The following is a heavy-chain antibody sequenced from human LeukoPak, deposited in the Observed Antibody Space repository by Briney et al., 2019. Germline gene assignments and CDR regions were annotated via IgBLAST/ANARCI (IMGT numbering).Heavy chain of an antibody. CDR2: ISWNSGSI. Sequence: PGGSLRLSCAASGFTFDDYAMHWVRQAPGKGLEWVSGISWNSGSIGYADSVKGRFTISRDNAKNSLYLQMNSLRAEDTAVYYCARAFSGYTVGDYWGQGTLVTVSS. J-gene: IGHJ4*02. V-gene: IGHV3-9*01. D-gene: IGHD5-12*01. CDR3: ARAFSGYTVGDY. CDR1: GFTFDDYA.